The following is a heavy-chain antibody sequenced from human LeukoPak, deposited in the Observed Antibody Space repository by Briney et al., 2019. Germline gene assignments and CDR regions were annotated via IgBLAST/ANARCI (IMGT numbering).Heavy chain of an antibody. CDR1: GFTFSNYW. Sequence: GGSLRLSCAASGFTFSNYWMSWVRQAPGKGLEWVANIKQDGSEKNYVDSVKGRFTISRDNAKNSLYLQMNSLRAEDTAVYYCARDREIQLWSDFDYWGQGTLVTVSS. CDR3: ARDREIQLWSDFDY. D-gene: IGHD5-18*01. V-gene: IGHV3-7*03. CDR2: IKQDGSEK. J-gene: IGHJ4*02.